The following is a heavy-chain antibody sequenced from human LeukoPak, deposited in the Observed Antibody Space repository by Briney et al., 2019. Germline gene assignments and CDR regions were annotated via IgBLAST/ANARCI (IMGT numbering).Heavy chain of an antibody. D-gene: IGHD4-17*01. CDR2: ISSSYI. Sequence: GGSLRLSCAASGFTFSSYSMNWVRQAPGKGLEWVSSISSSYIYYADSVKGRFTISRDNATNSLYLQMNSLRAEDTAVYYCARDRFYGDYYFDYWGQGTLVTVSS. J-gene: IGHJ4*02. V-gene: IGHV3-21*01. CDR1: GFTFSSYS. CDR3: ARDRFYGDYYFDY.